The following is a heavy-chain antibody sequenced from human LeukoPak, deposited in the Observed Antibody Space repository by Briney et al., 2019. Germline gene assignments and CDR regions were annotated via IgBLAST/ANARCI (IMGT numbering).Heavy chain of an antibody. D-gene: IGHD6-13*01. J-gene: IGHJ4*02. Sequence: GGSLRLSCAASGFTFSSYSMNWVRQAPGKGLEWVSSISSSSSYIYYADSVKGRFTISRDNAKNSLYLQMNSLRAEGTAVYYCARGGAAAGSRNYWGQGTLVTVSS. CDR3: ARGGAAAGSRNY. CDR1: GFTFSSYS. V-gene: IGHV3-21*01. CDR2: ISSSSSYI.